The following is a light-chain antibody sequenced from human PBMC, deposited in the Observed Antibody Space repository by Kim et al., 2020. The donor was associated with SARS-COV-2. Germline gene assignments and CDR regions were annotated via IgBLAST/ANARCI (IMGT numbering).Light chain of an antibody. J-gene: IGLJ3*02. CDR2: DTD. CDR1: SLRNYY. V-gene: IGLV3-19*01. Sequence: ARGQTVRITCQGDSLRNYYANWYQLKPGQAPLLVIHDTDERPSGIAARFSGSSSGTTASLTITGTQAEDEADYFCSSRDSTPHHVVFGGGTQLTVL. CDR3: SSRDSTPHHVV.